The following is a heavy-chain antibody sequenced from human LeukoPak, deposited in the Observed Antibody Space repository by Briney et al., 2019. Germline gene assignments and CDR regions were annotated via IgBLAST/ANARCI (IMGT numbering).Heavy chain of an antibody. Sequence: SETLSLTCTVSGGSISSYYWSWIRQPAGKGLEWIGRIYTSGSTNYNPSLKSRVTMSVDTSKNQFSLKLSSVTAADTAVYYCAGGLAGSKAEIQYSNHLYYYYYMDVWGKGTTVTVSS. CDR3: AGGLAGSKAEIQYSNHLYYYYYMDV. CDR2: IYTSGST. V-gene: IGHV4-4*07. CDR1: GGSISSYY. D-gene: IGHD4-11*01. J-gene: IGHJ6*03.